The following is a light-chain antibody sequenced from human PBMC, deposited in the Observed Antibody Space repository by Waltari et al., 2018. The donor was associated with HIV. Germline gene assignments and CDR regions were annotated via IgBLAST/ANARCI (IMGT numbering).Light chain of an antibody. CDR2: DVT. CDR1: GGNFGSINF. J-gene: IGLJ1*01. Sequence: QSPLPRPAPCPGSPGQPIPIPSPGPGGNFGSINFFSGYQVYSGKAPKLMIYDVTNRPSGVSNRFSGSKSGDTASLTISGLQAEDEADYYCSSYTSSSTIVVFGTGTKVTVL. CDR3: SSYTSSSTIVV. V-gene: IGLV2-14*01.